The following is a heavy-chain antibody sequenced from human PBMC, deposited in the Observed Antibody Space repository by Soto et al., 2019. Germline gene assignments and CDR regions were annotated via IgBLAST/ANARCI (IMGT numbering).Heavy chain of an antibody. CDR3: ARDRRAGSGWFDY. J-gene: IGHJ4*02. Sequence: SVKVSCKASGGTFSSYAISWVRQAPGQGLEWMGGIIPIFGTANYAQKFQGRVTITADKSTSTAYMGLSSLRSEDTAVYYCARDRRAGSGWFDYWGQGTLVTVSS. CDR2: IIPIFGTA. CDR1: GGTFSSYA. V-gene: IGHV1-69*06. D-gene: IGHD6-19*01.